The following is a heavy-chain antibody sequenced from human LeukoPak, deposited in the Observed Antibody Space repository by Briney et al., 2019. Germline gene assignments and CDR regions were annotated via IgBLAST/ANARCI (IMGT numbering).Heavy chain of an antibody. CDR3: VRSADIWFGEGNFDY. D-gene: IGHD3-10*01. V-gene: IGHV4-38-2*02. Sequence: SETLSLTCTVSGYSISSGYYWGWIRQPPGKGLEWIGSIYYSGSTYYNPSLMSRVTISVDTSKNQFSLNLSSVTAADTAVYYCVRSADIWFGEGNFDYWGQGTLVTVSS. J-gene: IGHJ4*02. CDR1: GYSISSGYY. CDR2: IYYSGST.